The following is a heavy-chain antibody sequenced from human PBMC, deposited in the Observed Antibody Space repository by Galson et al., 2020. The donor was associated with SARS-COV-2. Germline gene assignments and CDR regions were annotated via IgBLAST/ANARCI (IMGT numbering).Heavy chain of an antibody. CDR2: IWYDGSNK. CDR3: SRGAYGDYVTNYYFYGMDV. CDR1: GFTFSSYG. V-gene: IGHV3-33*01. Sequence: GGSLRLSCAASGFTFSSYGMHWVRQAPGKGLEWVAVIWYDGSNKYYADSVKGRFTISRDNDKNTRYLQMNRRRAEDTAVYYCSRGAYGDYVTNYYFYGMDVWGQGTTVTVSS. J-gene: IGHJ6*02. D-gene: IGHD4-17*01.